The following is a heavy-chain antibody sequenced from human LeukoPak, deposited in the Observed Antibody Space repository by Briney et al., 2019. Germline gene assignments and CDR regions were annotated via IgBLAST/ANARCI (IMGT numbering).Heavy chain of an antibody. D-gene: IGHD5-12*01. CDR2: ISYSGNT. CDR3: ARPKSGYDQAFDY. Sequence: SETLSLTCTVSGGSISSSSYYWGWIRQPPGKGLEWIGSISYSGNTYYNPSLKSRVTISVDTSKNQFSLKLTSVTAADTAVYYCARPKSGYDQAFDYWGQGTLVTVSS. V-gene: IGHV4-39*01. J-gene: IGHJ4*02. CDR1: GGSISSSSYY.